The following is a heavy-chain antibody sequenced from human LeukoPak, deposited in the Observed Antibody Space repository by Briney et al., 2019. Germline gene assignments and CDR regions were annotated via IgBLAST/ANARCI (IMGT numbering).Heavy chain of an antibody. CDR3: TRDTDVLYYYYGMDV. V-gene: IGHV3-49*03. D-gene: IGHD4-11*01. J-gene: IGHJ6*02. CDR2: IRSKAYGGTT. Sequence: GGSLRLSCTASGFTFGDYAMSWFRQAPGKGLEWVGFIRSKAYGGTTEYAASVKGRFTISRDDSKSIAYLQMNSLKTEDTAVYYCTRDTDVLYYYYGMDVWGQGTTVTVSS. CDR1: GFTFGDYA.